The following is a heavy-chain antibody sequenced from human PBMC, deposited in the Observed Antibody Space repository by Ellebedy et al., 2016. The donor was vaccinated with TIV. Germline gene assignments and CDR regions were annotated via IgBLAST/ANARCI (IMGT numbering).Heavy chain of an antibody. V-gene: IGHV3-11*01. CDR1: GFIFSDFQ. CDR2: ISSSGATV. D-gene: IGHD3-9*01. Sequence: GGSLRLSCAASGFIFSDFQMSWIRQAPGKGLECISYISSSGATVYYTDSVKGRFTISRDNARKSLYLQLNSLKAEDTAVYYCARDTRFRDHQHNWFDPWGQGTLVTVSS. CDR3: ARDTRFRDHQHNWFDP. J-gene: IGHJ5*02.